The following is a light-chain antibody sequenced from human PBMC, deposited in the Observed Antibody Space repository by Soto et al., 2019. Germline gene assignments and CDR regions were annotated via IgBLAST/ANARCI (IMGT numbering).Light chain of an antibody. Sequence: QSALTQPASVSGSPGQSITISCTGTSSDVGGYNYVSWYQQHPGKAPKLMIYDVSNRPSGVSNRFSGSKSGNTASLTISXXXXXXXXXYXCSSYTSSSTYVFGTGTKLTVL. V-gene: IGLV2-14*01. CDR1: SSDVGGYNY. J-gene: IGLJ1*01. CDR2: DVS. CDR3: SSYTSSSTYV.